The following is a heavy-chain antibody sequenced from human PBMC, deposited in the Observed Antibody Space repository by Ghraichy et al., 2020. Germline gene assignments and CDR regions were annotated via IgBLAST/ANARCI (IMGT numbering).Heavy chain of an antibody. V-gene: IGHV4-39*01. CDR3: ARQSDYYDSSGYGRNDAFDI. D-gene: IGHD3-22*01. CDR2: IYYSGST. Sequence: SETLSLTCTVSGGSISSSSYYWGWIRQPPGKGLEWIGSIYYSGSTYYNPSLKSRVTISVDTSKNQFSLKLSSVTAADTAVYYCARQSDYYDSSGYGRNDAFDIWGQGTMVTVSS. CDR1: GGSISSSSYY. J-gene: IGHJ3*02.